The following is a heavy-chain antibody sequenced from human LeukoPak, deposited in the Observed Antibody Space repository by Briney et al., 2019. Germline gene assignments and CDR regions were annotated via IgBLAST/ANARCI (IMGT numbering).Heavy chain of an antibody. CDR2: IWYDGSNK. D-gene: IGHD3-22*01. V-gene: IGHV3-33*01. CDR1: GFTFSSYG. J-gene: IGHJ4*02. CDR3: ARASARLYYYDSSGYWGYFDY. Sequence: GGSLRLSCAASGFTFSSYGMHWVRQAPGKGLEWVAVIWYDGSNKYYADSVKGRFTISRDNSKNTLYLQMNSLRAEDTAVCYCARASARLYYYDSSGYWGYFDYWGQGTLVTVSS.